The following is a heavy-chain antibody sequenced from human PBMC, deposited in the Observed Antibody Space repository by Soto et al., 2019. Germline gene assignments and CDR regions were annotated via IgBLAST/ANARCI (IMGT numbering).Heavy chain of an antibody. V-gene: IGHV3-53*01. Sequence: GGSLRLSCAASGFTVSSNYMSWVRQAPGKGLEWVSVIFSGGSTYYADSVKGRFTISRDNSKTTLYLQMNSLRVEDTAVYYCANGDYSNEYFEHWGQGTLVTVS. CDR2: IFSGGST. J-gene: IGHJ1*01. CDR3: ANGDYSNEYFEH. CDR1: GFTVSSNY. D-gene: IGHD4-17*01.